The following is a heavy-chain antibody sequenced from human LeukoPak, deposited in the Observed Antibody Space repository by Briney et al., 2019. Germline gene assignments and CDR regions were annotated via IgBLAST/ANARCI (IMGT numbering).Heavy chain of an antibody. V-gene: IGHV3-66*01. D-gene: IGHD3-10*01. CDR3: AREYYYGSGVDY. J-gene: IGHJ4*02. CDR1: GFSVSSNY. CDR2: IQTGGST. Sequence: QPGGSLRLSCAASGFSVSSNYMSWVRQAPGKGLEWVSVIQTGGSTFYADSVKGRFTISRDNSKNTLYLQMNSLRAEDTAVYYCAREYYYGSGVDYWGQGTLVTVSS.